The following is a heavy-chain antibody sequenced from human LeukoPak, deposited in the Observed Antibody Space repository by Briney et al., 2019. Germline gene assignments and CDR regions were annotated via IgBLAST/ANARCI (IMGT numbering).Heavy chain of an antibody. V-gene: IGHV1-69*04. CDR2: IIPILGIA. J-gene: IGHJ4*02. Sequence: GASVKVSCKASGGTFSSYAISWVRQAPGQGLEWMGRIIPILGIANYAQKFQGRVTITADKSTSTAYMELSSLRSEDTAVYYCARDIYYYDSSGYCYFDYWGQGTLVTVSS. CDR3: ARDIYYYDSSGYCYFDY. CDR1: GGTFSSYA. D-gene: IGHD3-22*01.